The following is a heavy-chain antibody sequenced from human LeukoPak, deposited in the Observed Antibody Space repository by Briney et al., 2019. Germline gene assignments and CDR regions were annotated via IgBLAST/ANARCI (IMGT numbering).Heavy chain of an antibody. CDR3: AKSHGSYGRYDALDI. V-gene: IGHV3-23*01. D-gene: IGHD1-26*01. CDR2: IGCSGGLT. CDR1: GFTFSRYA. J-gene: IGHJ3*02. Sequence: GGSLRLSCAASGFTFSRYAIGSVPQAPGRGLGRVSAIGCSGGLTTQAHSLKGHLPISRDDSKHNLYVQMNSLTAEDTAGYYCAKSHGSYGRYDALDIWGQGTMVTVSS.